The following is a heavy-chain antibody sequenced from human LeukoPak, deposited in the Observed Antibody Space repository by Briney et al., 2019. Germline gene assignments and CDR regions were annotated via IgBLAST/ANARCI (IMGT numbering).Heavy chain of an antibody. CDR2: INPNSGYT. Sequence: GASVKVSCKASGYTFTGSYIHWARQAPGQGLEWMGWINPNSGYTDSAQSFQGRVTLTRDTSISTAYMELSSLRSDDTAVYYCARAVTLTDIDYWGQGTLVTVSS. CDR1: GYTFTGSY. V-gene: IGHV1-2*02. J-gene: IGHJ4*02. CDR3: ARAVTLTDIDY. D-gene: IGHD4-11*01.